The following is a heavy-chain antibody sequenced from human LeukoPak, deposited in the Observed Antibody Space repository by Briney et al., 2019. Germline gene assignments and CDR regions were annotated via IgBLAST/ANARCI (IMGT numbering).Heavy chain of an antibody. CDR2: ISAYNDNT. D-gene: IGHD3-3*01. Sequence: ASVKVSCKASGYTFTSYGISWVRQAPGQGLEWMGWISAYNDNTNYAQKLQDRVTMTTDTSTSTAYMELRSLRSDDTAVYYCARSITIFGVDGNWGQGTLVTVSS. CDR1: GYTFTSYG. V-gene: IGHV1-18*01. J-gene: IGHJ4*02. CDR3: ARSITIFGVDGN.